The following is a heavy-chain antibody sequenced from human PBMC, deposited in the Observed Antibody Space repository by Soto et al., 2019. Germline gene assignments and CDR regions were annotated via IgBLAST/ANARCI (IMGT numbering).Heavy chain of an antibody. CDR1: GGSISSYY. CDR2: IYYSGST. J-gene: IGHJ5*02. Sequence: SETLSLTCTVSGGSISSYYWSWIRQPPGKGLEWIGYIYYSGSTYYNPSLKSRVTIYVDTSKNQLSLKLSSVTAADTDVYDCGRRNSSPWFDPWGQGHLVTVSS. V-gene: IGHV4-59*08. D-gene: IGHD4-4*01. CDR3: GRRNSSPWFDP.